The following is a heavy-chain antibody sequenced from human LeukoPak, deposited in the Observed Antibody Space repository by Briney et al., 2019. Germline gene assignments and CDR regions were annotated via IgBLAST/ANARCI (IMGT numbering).Heavy chain of an antibody. CDR1: GFTLSSYG. V-gene: IGHV3-30*02. D-gene: IGHD3-22*01. Sequence: GGSLRLSCAAAGFTLSSYGMHWVRQAPGKGLEWVAFIRYDGSNKYYADSVKGRFTISRDSSKNTLYLQMNSLRAEDTAVYYCAKTSNYYDSSAYSDWGQGTQVTVSS. CDR3: AKTSNYYDSSAYSD. CDR2: IRYDGSNK. J-gene: IGHJ4*02.